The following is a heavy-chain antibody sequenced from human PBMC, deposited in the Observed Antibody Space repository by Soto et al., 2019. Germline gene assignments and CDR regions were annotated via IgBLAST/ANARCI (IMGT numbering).Heavy chain of an antibody. Sequence: QVQLVQSGAEVKKPGSSVKVSCKASGGTFSSYTISWVRQAPGQGLEWMGRIIPIIGIANYAQKFQGRVTITADKSTSTAYMELSSLRSEDTAVYYCARDPEGNPYYYIWGSYRLSFDYWGQGTLVTVSS. D-gene: IGHD3-16*02. V-gene: IGHV1-69*08. CDR1: GGTFSSYT. CDR3: ARDPEGNPYYYIWGSYRLSFDY. J-gene: IGHJ4*02. CDR2: IIPIIGIA.